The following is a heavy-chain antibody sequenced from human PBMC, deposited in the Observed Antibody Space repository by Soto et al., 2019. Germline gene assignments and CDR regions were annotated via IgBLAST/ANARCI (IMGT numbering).Heavy chain of an antibody. Sequence: GGSLRLSCAASGFTFSSYSMNWVRQAPGKGLEWVSYISSSSSTIYYADSVKGRFTISRDNAKNSLYLQMNSLRDEDTAVYYCARDEADTTVTSYYGMDVWGQGTTVTVSS. V-gene: IGHV3-48*02. D-gene: IGHD4-17*01. CDR3: ARDEADTTVTSYYGMDV. CDR1: GFTFSSYS. CDR2: ISSSSSTI. J-gene: IGHJ6*02.